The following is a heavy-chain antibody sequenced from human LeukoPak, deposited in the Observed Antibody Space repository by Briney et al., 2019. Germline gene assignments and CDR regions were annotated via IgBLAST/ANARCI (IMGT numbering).Heavy chain of an antibody. CDR2: IYTTGKT. V-gene: IGHV4-4*07. Sequence: SETLSLTCNVSLDSISSFYWSWIRQSAGAGLGWIGRIYTTGKTDYNPSLKSRVTVSVDTSRNQVSLKLSSVTAADTAVYYCARTKEYNWNYRYYFDYWGQGTLVTVSS. J-gene: IGHJ4*02. D-gene: IGHD1-7*01. CDR1: LDSISSFY. CDR3: ARTKEYNWNYRYYFDY.